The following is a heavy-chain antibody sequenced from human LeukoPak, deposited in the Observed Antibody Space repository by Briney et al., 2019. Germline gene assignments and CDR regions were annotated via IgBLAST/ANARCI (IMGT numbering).Heavy chain of an antibody. CDR1: GFTFSSYS. D-gene: IGHD2-15*01. CDR3: ASYCSGGSCSDY. V-gene: IGHV3-21*01. J-gene: IGHJ4*02. Sequence: GGSLRLSCAASGFTFSSYSMNWVRQAPGKGLEWVSSISSSSSYIYYADSVKGRFTISRDNAKNSLYLQMNSLRAEDTAVYYCASYCSGGSCSDYWGQGTLVTVSS. CDR2: ISSSSSYI.